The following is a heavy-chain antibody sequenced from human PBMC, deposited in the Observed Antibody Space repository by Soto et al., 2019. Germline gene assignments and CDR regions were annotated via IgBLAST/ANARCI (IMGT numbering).Heavy chain of an antibody. Sequence: GGSLRLSCAASGYTFSSYAMSWVRQAPGEGLEWVSAISGSGGSTYYADSVKGRFTIPRDNSKNTLYLQMNSLRAEDTAVYYCAKDPYDSSGYYYVDYWGQGTLVTVSS. V-gene: IGHV3-23*01. CDR1: GYTFSSYA. J-gene: IGHJ4*02. CDR3: AKDPYDSSGYYYVDY. CDR2: ISGSGGST. D-gene: IGHD3-22*01.